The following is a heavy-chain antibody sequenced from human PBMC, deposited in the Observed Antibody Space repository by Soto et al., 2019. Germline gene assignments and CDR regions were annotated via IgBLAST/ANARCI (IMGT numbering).Heavy chain of an antibody. Sequence: GASVKVSCKASGYTFTSYYMHWVRQAPEQGLEWMGWMNPNSDNTGYAQKFQGRVTMTRNTSISTAYMELSSLRSEDTAVYYCAREKSGYYDYWGQGTLVTVSS. D-gene: IGHD3-3*01. CDR1: GYTFTSYY. J-gene: IGHJ4*02. CDR2: MNPNSDNT. V-gene: IGHV1-8*02. CDR3: AREKSGYYDY.